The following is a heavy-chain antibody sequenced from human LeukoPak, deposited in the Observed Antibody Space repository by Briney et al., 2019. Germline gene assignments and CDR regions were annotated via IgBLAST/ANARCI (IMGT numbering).Heavy chain of an antibody. D-gene: IGHD2-15*01. V-gene: IGHV4-59*01. Sequence: SETLSLTCTVSGGSINTYYWSWLRQPPGKGLEWIGYTSDSGSPSYNSSLKSRVTISIDTSKKQFSLMLSSVTAADTAIYYCARSTQRYCSGGTCFPYWFDPWGRGALVTVSS. J-gene: IGHJ5*02. CDR3: ARSTQRYCSGGTCFPYWFDP. CDR1: GGSINTYY. CDR2: TSDSGSP.